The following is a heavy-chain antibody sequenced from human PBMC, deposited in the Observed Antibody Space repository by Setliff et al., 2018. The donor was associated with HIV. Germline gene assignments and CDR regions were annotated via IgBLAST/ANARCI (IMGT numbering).Heavy chain of an antibody. V-gene: IGHV4-38-2*01. CDR2: IYHSGST. Sequence: SETLSLTCAVSGYSISSGYYWGWIRQPPGKGLEWIGSIYHSGSTFYNPSLKSRVTLSLDTSKNRFSRKVTSVTAADTAVYYCARRAAATTNFDYWGQGTLVTVSS. CDR1: GYSISSGYY. CDR3: ARRAAATTNFDY. J-gene: IGHJ4*02. D-gene: IGHD1-26*01.